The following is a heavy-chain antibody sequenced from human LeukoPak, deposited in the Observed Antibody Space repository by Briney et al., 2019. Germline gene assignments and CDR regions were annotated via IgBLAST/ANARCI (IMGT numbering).Heavy chain of an antibody. CDR2: INHSGST. CDR3: ARAPLYDFWSGYTHYYYGMDV. Sequence: PSETLSLTCTVSGGSISSYYWSWIRQPPGKGLEWIGEINHSGSTNYNPSLKSRVTISVDTSKNQFSLKLSSVTAADTAVYYCARAPLYDFWSGYTHYYYGMDVWGQGTTVTVSS. V-gene: IGHV4-34*01. CDR1: GGSISSYY. J-gene: IGHJ6*02. D-gene: IGHD3-3*01.